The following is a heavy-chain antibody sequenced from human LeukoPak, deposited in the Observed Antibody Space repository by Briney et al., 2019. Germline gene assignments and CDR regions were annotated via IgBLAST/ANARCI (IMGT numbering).Heavy chain of an antibody. CDR1: GYTFTIYG. J-gene: IGHJ5*02. CDR2: ISGYNGNT. CDR3: AREANTVTTPQFDP. D-gene: IGHD4-17*01. Sequence: ASVKVSCKASGYTFTIYGISWVRQAPGQGLEWMGWISGYNGNTNYAQKFQGRVTMTTDTSTSTAYMELSSLRSEDTAVYYCAREANTVTTPQFDPWGQGTLVTVSS. V-gene: IGHV1-18*01.